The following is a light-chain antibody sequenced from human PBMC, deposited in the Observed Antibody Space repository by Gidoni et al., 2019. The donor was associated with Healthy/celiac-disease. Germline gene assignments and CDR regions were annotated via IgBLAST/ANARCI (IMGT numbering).Light chain of an antibody. V-gene: IGKV3-11*01. CDR3: QQRSNWAFT. Sequence: IVFTHSPATLSLSPGERATLSCRASQSVSSYLAWYQQKPGQAPRLLIYDASNRATGIPARFSGSGSGKDFTLTISSLEHEDFAVYYCQQRSNWAFTFGPGTKVDIK. CDR1: QSVSSY. J-gene: IGKJ3*01. CDR2: DAS.